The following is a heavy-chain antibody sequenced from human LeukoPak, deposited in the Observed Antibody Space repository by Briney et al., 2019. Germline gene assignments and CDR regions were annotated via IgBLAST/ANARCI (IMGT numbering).Heavy chain of an antibody. D-gene: IGHD2-15*01. CDR2: INTAGSST. CDR3: ARESYCSGGSCYSGRAFDI. CDR1: GFTFSTYW. J-gene: IGHJ3*02. V-gene: IGHV3-74*01. Sequence: PGGSLSLSCAASGFTFSTYWMHWVRQAPGQGLVWVSRINTAGSSTYYADSVKGRFTISRDNAKNTLYLQMNSLRAEDTAVYYCARESYCSGGSCYSGRAFDIWGQGTMVTVSS.